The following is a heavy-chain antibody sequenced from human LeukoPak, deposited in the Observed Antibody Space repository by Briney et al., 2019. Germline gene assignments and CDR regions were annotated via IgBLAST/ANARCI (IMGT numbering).Heavy chain of an antibody. V-gene: IGHV1-8*03. CDR2: MNPNSGNT. J-gene: IGHJ4*02. Sequence: ASVKVSCKASGYTFTSYDINWVRQATGQGLEWMGWMNPNSGNTGYAQKFQGRVTITRNTSISTAYMELSSLRSEDTAVYCCARGVRGSSKTGSPYYFDYWGQGTLVTVSS. CDR1: GYTFTSYD. CDR3: ARGVRGSSKTGSPYYFDY. D-gene: IGHD6-13*01.